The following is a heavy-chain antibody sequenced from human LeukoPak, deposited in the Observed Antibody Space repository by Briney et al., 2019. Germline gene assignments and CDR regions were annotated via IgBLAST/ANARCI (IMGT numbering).Heavy chain of an antibody. CDR3: ARDSSGWYHWFDP. V-gene: IGHV3-23*01. CDR1: GFTFSSYG. D-gene: IGHD6-19*01. Sequence: GGSLRLSCAASGFTFSSYGMSWVRQAPGKGLEWVSGISGSGGSTYYADSVKGRFTISRDNAKNSLYLQMNSLRVEDTAVYYCARDSSGWYHWFDPWGQGTLVTVSS. CDR2: ISGSGGST. J-gene: IGHJ5*02.